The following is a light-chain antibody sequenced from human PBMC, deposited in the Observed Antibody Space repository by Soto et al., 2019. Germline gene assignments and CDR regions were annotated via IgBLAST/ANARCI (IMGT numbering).Light chain of an antibody. V-gene: IGLV2-14*01. CDR1: NSEVGGYDY. CDR2: DVS. Sequence: QSALTQPASLSGSPGQSITISCTVSNSEVGGYDYVSWYRMHPGKAPKLLIYDVSSRPSGVSYRFSGSKSGTTASLTISGLQAEDEAEYYCSSYSKSTTLVVFGGGTKLTVL. J-gene: IGLJ2*01. CDR3: SSYSKSTTLVV.